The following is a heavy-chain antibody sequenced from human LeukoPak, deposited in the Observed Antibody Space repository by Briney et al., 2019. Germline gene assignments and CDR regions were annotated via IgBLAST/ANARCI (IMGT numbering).Heavy chain of an antibody. CDR2: ISWNSGSI. CDR3: AKAEPYCSSTSCYRENWYFDL. Sequence: PGGSLRLSCAASGFTFDDYAMHWVRHAPGKGLEWVSGISWNSGSIGYADSVKGRFTISRDNAKNSLYLQMNSLRAEDTALYYCAKAEPYCSSTSCYRENWYFDLWGRGTLVTVSS. D-gene: IGHD2-2*01. V-gene: IGHV3-9*01. CDR1: GFTFDDYA. J-gene: IGHJ2*01.